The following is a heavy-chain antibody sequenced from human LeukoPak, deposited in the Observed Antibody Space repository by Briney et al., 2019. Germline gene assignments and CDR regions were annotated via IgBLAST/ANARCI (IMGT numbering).Heavy chain of an antibody. J-gene: IGHJ6*03. CDR3: ARAVVVPVETYYYYYMDV. D-gene: IGHD2-2*01. V-gene: IGHV1-46*01. Sequence: ASVKVSCKASGYSFTSCYIHWVRQAPGQGLEWMGVINPNGGSTTYVQKFNGRVTMTRDTSTSTVYMELSSLRSEDTAVYYCARAVVVPVETYYYYYMDVWGKGTTVTVSS. CDR2: INPNGGST. CDR1: GYSFTSCY.